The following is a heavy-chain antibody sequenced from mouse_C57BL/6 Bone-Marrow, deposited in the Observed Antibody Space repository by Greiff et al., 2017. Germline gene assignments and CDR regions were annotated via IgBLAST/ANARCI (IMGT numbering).Heavy chain of an antibody. D-gene: IGHD1-1*01. CDR1: GYTFTSYG. V-gene: IGHV1-81*01. Sequence: QVQLKQSGAELARPGASVQLSCKASGYTFTSYGISWVKQRTGQGLEWIGEIYPRSGNTYYNEKFKGKATLTADKSSSTAYMELRSLTSEDSAVYFCVPYYYGSTYCDVWGTGTTVTVSS. J-gene: IGHJ1*03. CDR3: VPYYYGSTYCDV. CDR2: IYPRSGNT.